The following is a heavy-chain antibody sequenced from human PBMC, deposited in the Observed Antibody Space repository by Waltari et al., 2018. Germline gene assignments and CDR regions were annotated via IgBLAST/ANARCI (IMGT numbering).Heavy chain of an antibody. D-gene: IGHD7-27*01. V-gene: IGHV3-21*01. CDR3: ARGGWGFYLDD. J-gene: IGHJ4*02. CDR2: MSSTGSYT. Sequence: EVQLVESGGGLVKPGGSLSLSGAASGFTFSSYSMNGVRQAPGKGLEWVSSMSSTGSYTHYADSVKGRFTISRDNAKNSLYLQMNSLRAEDTAVYYCARGGWGFYLDDWGQGTLVTFSS. CDR1: GFTFSSYS.